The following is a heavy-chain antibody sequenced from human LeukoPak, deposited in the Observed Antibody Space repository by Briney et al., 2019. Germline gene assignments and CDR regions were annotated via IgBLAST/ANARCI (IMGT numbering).Heavy chain of an antibody. CDR3: ARAPGGNSRLDY. J-gene: IGHJ4*02. V-gene: IGHV4-31*03. Sequence: SETLSLTCTVSGGSISSGGYYWSWVRQHPGKGLEWIGHISYSGSTYYNPSLESRVVMSIDVSQNQFSLMVSSLTAADTAVYYCARAPGGNSRLDYWGQGTLATVSS. CDR2: ISYSGST. CDR1: GGSISSGGYY. D-gene: IGHD4-23*01.